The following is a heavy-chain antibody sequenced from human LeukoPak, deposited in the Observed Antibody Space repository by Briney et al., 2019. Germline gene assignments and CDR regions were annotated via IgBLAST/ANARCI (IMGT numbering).Heavy chain of an antibody. CDR3: ARAMIGRGYSSSWTPNDAFDI. CDR2: ISSNGGST. D-gene: IGHD6-13*01. CDR1: GFTFSSYA. V-gene: IGHV3-64*01. Sequence: SGGSLRLSCAASGFTFSSYAMHWVRQAPGKGLEYVSAISSNGGSTYYAKSVKGRFTISRDNSKNTLYLQMGSLRAEDMAVYYCARAMIGRGYSSSWTPNDAFDIWGQGTMVTVSS. J-gene: IGHJ3*02.